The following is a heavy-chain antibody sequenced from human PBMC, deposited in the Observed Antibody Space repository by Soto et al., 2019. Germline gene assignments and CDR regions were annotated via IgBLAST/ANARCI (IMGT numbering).Heavy chain of an antibody. V-gene: IGHV3-23*01. D-gene: IGHD2-2*03. CDR1: EFTLGGLE. CDR2: ISRKEDNT. J-gene: IGHJ4*02. CDR3: VSWMSAHFDY. Sequence: EVQLLESGGCLVQPGGSVRLSCAAPEFTLGGLELSWVRQSPGRGLARVSTISRKEDNTHYADSVNGRFTISKDRSTNTLPLHMASLRAEDTAIDYCVSWMSAHFDYWGQGTLFTVSS.